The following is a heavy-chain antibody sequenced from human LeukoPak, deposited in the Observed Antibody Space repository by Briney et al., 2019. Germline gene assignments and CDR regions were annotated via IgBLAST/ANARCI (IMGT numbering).Heavy chain of an antibody. CDR3: ARVQRGIAVALDY. CDR1: RFTFSSYW. Sequence: PGGSPRLSCAASRFTFSSYWMHWVRQAPGKGLVWVSRINTDGSSTSYADSVKGRFTISRDNAKNTLYLQMNSLRAEDTAVYYCARVQRGIAVALDYWGQGTLATVSS. V-gene: IGHV3-74*01. D-gene: IGHD6-19*01. J-gene: IGHJ4*02. CDR2: INTDGSST.